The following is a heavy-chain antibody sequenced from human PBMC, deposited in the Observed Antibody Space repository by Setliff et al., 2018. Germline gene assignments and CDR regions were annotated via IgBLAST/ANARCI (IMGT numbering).Heavy chain of an antibody. Sequence: LSLTCAAYGGSFSDYYWTWIRQPPGKGLEWIGEINHSGSTNYNPSLKSRVTISVDTSKNQFSLKVNSVTAADTAVYYCARGRNIAARLLDSWGQGTLVTVSS. D-gene: IGHD6-6*01. V-gene: IGHV4-34*01. J-gene: IGHJ4*02. CDR1: GGSFSDYY. CDR3: ARGRNIAARLLDS. CDR2: INHSGST.